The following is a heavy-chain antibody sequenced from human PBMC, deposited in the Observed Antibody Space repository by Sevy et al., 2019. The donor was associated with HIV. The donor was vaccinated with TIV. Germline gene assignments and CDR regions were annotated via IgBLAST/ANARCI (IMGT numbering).Heavy chain of an antibody. CDR3: ATRIVVVITGFDY. J-gene: IGHJ4*02. CDR1: GFTFSSYA. Sequence: GESLKISCAASGFTFSSYAMHWVRQAPGKGLEWVAVISYDGSNKYYANSVKGRFTISRDNSKNTLYLQMNSLRAEDTAVYYCATRIVVVITGFDYWGQGTLVTVSS. V-gene: IGHV3-30-3*01. CDR2: ISYDGSNK. D-gene: IGHD3-22*01.